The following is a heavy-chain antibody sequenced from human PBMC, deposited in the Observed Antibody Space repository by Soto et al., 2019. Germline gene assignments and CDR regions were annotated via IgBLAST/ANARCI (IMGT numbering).Heavy chain of an antibody. D-gene: IGHD1-26*01. CDR2: IYYGGST. CDR1: GGSISSYY. V-gene: IGHV4-59*01. J-gene: IGHJ5*02. Sequence: PSETLSLSCTVSGGSISSYYWSWIRQPPGKGLEWIGYIYYGGSTNYNPSLKSRVTISVDTSKNQFSLKLSSVTAADTAVYYCGREELLVGATHWFDPWGQGTLVTVSS. CDR3: GREELLVGATHWFDP.